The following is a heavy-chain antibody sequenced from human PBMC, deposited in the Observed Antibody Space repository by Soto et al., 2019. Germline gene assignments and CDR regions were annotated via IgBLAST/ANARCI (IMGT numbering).Heavy chain of an antibody. D-gene: IGHD6-13*01. CDR1: GFTFSSYA. CDR2: ISYDGSNK. J-gene: IGHJ4*02. CDR3: ARGRIAAAGWYFDY. V-gene: IGHV3-30-3*01. Sequence: GGSLRLSCAASGFTFSSYAMHWVRQAPGKGLEWVAVISYDGSNKYYADSVKGRFTISRDNSKNTLYLQMNSLRAEDTAVYYCARGRIAAAGWYFDYWGQGTLVTVSS.